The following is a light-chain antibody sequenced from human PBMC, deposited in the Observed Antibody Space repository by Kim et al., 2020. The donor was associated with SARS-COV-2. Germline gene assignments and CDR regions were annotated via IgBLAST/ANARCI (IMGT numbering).Light chain of an antibody. J-gene: IGLJ2*01. CDR3: QAWDSSTE. CDR1: KLGDKY. CDR2: QDT. Sequence: SYELTQPPSVSVSPGQTATITCSGDKLGDKYVCWYQQKPGQYPLLVIYQDTKRPSGIPERFSGSTSGNTATLTISGTQAMEEADYYCQAWDSSTEIGGGT. V-gene: IGLV3-1*01.